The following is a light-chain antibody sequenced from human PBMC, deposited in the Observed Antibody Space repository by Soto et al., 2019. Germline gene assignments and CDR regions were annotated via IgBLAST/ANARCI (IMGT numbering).Light chain of an antibody. CDR3: PQRSNWPPA. CDR1: QSVSRY. Sequence: EIVVTHSPATLSLSPGDRDTLSCRASQSVSRYLAWYQQTPGQAPRLLIYDSSNRATGIPARFSGSGSGTDLTLTISSLEPEDFAVYYCPQRSNWPPAFGGGTKVDIK. J-gene: IGKJ4*01. CDR2: DSS. V-gene: IGKV3-11*01.